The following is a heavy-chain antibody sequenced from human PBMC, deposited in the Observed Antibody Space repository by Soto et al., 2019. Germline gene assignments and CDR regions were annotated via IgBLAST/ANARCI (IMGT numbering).Heavy chain of an antibody. V-gene: IGHV4-59*12. D-gene: IGHD1-26*01. CDR2: IYYSGST. CDR3: ARDLPGWGAFDI. J-gene: IGHJ3*02. CDR1: GGSISSYY. Sequence: SETLSLTCTVSGGSISSYYWSWIRQPPGKGLEWIGYIYYSGSTNYNPSLKSRVTISVDTSKNQFSLKLSSVTAADTAVYYCARDLPGWGAFDIWGQGTMVTVSS.